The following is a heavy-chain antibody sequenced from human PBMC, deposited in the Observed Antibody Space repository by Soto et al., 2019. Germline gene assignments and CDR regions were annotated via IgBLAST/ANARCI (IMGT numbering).Heavy chain of an antibody. D-gene: IGHD2-15*01. J-gene: IGHJ3*02. CDR2: IIPIFGTA. Sequence: ASVKVSCKASGGTFSSYAISWVRQAPGQGLEWMGGIIPIFGTANYAQKFQGRVTITADESTSTAYMELSSLRSEDTAVYYCARENYCSGGSCYAGSVRFSGFDIWGPGSMVAVS. CDR1: GGTFSSYA. CDR3: ARENYCSGGSCYAGSVRFSGFDI. V-gene: IGHV1-69*13.